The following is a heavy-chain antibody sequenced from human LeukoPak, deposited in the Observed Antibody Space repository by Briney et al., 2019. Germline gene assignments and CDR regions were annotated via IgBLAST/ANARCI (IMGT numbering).Heavy chain of an antibody. V-gene: IGHV1-2*02. Sequence: ASVKVSCKASGYTFTSYAMNWVRQAPGQGLEWMGWINPNSGGTNYAQKFQGRVTMTRDTSISTAYMELSRLRSDDTAVYYCARYGDYVDYWGQGTLVTVSS. CDR2: INPNSGGT. CDR3: ARYGDYVDY. J-gene: IGHJ4*02. CDR1: GYTFTSYA. D-gene: IGHD4-17*01.